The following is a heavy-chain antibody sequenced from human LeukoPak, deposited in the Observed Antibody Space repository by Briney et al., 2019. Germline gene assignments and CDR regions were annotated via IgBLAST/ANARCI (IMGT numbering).Heavy chain of an antibody. CDR2: MIQSGRS. CDR1: GGAFSDYY. CDR3: ARGNIVATILGGLHGTTAFDF. D-gene: IGHD5-12*01. Sequence: SETLSLTCGVSGGAFSDYYWSWIRQAPGKGLEWIGEMIQSGRSNYNPSLRSRVTISGDTSRNQFSLKLNSLTAADTAVYYCARGNIVATILGGLHGTTAFDFWGQGILVTVSS. J-gene: IGHJ4*02. V-gene: IGHV4-34*01.